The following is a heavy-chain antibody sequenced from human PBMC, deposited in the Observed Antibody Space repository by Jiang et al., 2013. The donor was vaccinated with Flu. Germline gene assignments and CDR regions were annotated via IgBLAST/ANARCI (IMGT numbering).Heavy chain of an antibody. J-gene: IGHJ4*02. V-gene: IGHV4-39*01. D-gene: IGHD7-27*01. CDR1: GGSTNNGEYY. Sequence: PGLVKAPETLSLTCSVSGGSTNNGEYYWGWIRQSPRKGLEWIGCIYYSGNTFYNPSLGSRVTISVDPPKNQFSPNLSSVTAADTAVYYCARQATGANWGFDYWGQGTLVTVSS. CDR2: IYYSGNT. CDR3: ARQATGANWGFDY.